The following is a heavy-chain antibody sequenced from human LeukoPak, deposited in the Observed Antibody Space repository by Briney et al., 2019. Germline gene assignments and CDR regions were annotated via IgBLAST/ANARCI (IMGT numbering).Heavy chain of an antibody. V-gene: IGHV3-21*01. Sequence: GGSLRLSCAASGFTFSSYSMNWVRQAPGKGLEWVSSISSSSSYIYYADSVKGRFTISRDNAKNSLYLQMNSLRAEDTAVYYCARDIPWGFLEWSGVGGAFDYWGQGTLVTVSS. D-gene: IGHD3-3*01. J-gene: IGHJ4*02. CDR2: ISSSSSYI. CDR3: ARDIPWGFLEWSGVGGAFDY. CDR1: GFTFSSYS.